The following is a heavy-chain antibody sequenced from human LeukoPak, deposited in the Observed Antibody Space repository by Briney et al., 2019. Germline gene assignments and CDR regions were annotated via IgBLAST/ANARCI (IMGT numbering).Heavy chain of an antibody. CDR1: DYSISSGYY. CDR2: IYHSGSA. D-gene: IGHD6-13*01. J-gene: IGHJ6*03. V-gene: IGHV4-38-2*02. CDR3: ARSYSSSWYDYYYYMDV. Sequence: ASETLSLACTVSDYSISSGYYWGWIRQSPGKGLEWIGTIYHSGSAYYNPSLKSRVTISVDTSKNQFSLRLTSVTAADTAVYYCARSYSSSWYDYYYYMDVWGKGTTVTISS.